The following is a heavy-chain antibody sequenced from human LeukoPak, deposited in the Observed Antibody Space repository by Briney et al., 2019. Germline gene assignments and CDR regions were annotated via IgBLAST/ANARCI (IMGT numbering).Heavy chain of an antibody. J-gene: IGHJ5*02. CDR2: MNPNSGNT. CDR1: GYTFTSYD. D-gene: IGHD3-10*01. Sequence: ASVKVSCKASGYTFTSYDINWVPQATGQGLEWMGWMNPNSGNTGYAQKFQGRVTMTRNTSISTAYMELSSLRSEDTAVYYCAREYGSANRNWFDPWGQGTLVTVSS. CDR3: AREYGSANRNWFDP. V-gene: IGHV1-8*01.